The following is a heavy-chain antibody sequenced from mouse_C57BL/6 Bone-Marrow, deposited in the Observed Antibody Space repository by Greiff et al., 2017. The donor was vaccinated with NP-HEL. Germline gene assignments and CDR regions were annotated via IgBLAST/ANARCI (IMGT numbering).Heavy chain of an antibody. V-gene: IGHV7-3*01. CDR2: ISHKANGYPS. CDR3: ARSPYYYGSSSWFAY. D-gene: IGHD1-1*01. J-gene: IGHJ3*01. CDR1: GFTFTDYY. Sequence: EVKVVESGGGLVQPGGSLSLSCAASGFTFTDYYMSWVRQPPGKALEWLGFISHKANGYPSEYKSSVKGRFTISSDNSQSILYLQMNALRAKYSATYSCARSPYYYGSSSWFAYWGQGTLVTVSA.